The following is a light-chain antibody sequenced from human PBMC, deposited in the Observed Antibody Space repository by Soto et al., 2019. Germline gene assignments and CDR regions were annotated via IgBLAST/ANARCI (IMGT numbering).Light chain of an antibody. CDR1: SSNIGAGQD. CDR2: DSN. V-gene: IGLV1-40*01. J-gene: IGLJ1*01. Sequence: QSVLTQPPSVSGAPGQRVTISYTGTSSNIGAGQDVHWYRQLPGAAPKFLISDSNNRASGVPDRFSVSKSGASASLAITGLRAEDEGDYFCQSYGTSLSGLYVFGTGTKVTVL. CDR3: QSYGTSLSGLYV.